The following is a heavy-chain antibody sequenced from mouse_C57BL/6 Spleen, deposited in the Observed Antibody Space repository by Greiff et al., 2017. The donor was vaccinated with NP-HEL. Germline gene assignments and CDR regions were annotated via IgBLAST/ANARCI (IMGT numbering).Heavy chain of an antibody. CDR2: INPNNGGT. J-gene: IGHJ1*03. D-gene: IGHD4-1*01. CDR1: GYTFTDYY. Sequence: EVQLQQSGPELVKPGASVKISCKASGYTFTDYYMNWVKQSPGKSLEWIGDINPNNGGTSYNQKFKGKATLTVDTSSSTAYMELRSLTSEDSAVYYCARGDWGWNFDVWGTGTTVTVSS. V-gene: IGHV1-26*01. CDR3: ARGDWGWNFDV.